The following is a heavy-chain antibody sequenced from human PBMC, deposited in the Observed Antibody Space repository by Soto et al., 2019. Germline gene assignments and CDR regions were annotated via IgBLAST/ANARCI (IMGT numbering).Heavy chain of an antibody. D-gene: IGHD4-17*01. CDR2: INHSGST. V-gene: IGHV4-34*01. CDR1: GGSFSGYY. Sequence: SETLSLTCAVYGGSFSGYYWSWIRQPPGKGLEWIGEINHSGSTNYNPSLKSRVTISVDTSKNQFSLKLSSVTAADTAVYYCACKIYGDYWWFDPWGQGTLVTVSS. J-gene: IGHJ5*02. CDR3: ACKIYGDYWWFDP.